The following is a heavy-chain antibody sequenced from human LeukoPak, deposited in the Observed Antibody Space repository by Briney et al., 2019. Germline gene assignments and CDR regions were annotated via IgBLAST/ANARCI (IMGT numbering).Heavy chain of an antibody. D-gene: IGHD1-14*01. Sequence: GGSLRLSCAASGFTVITNDMTWVRQAPGKGLEWVSVLYSDGNTKYADSVQGRFTISRDNSKNTLYLEMNSLIPDDTAVYYCARGVEPLAANTLAYWGQGTPVTVSS. CDR2: LYSDGNT. V-gene: IGHV3-53*01. CDR3: ARGVEPLAANTLAY. J-gene: IGHJ4*02. CDR1: GFTVITND.